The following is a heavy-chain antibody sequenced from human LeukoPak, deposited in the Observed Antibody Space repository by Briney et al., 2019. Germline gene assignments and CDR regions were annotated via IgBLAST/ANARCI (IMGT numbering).Heavy chain of an antibody. CDR1: GFTFSSYD. Sequence: HPGGSLRLSCAAFGFTFSSYDMNWVRQAPGKGLEWVSAISGSGGSTYYADSVKGRFTISRDNSKNTLYLQMNSLRAEDTAVYYCAKEVSDRGFGVDTNWFDPWGQGTLVTVSS. J-gene: IGHJ5*02. CDR3: AKEVSDRGFGVDTNWFDP. V-gene: IGHV3-23*01. D-gene: IGHD3-3*01. CDR2: ISGSGGST.